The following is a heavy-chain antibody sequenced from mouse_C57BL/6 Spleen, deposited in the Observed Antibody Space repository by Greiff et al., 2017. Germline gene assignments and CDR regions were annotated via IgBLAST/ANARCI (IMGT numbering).Heavy chain of an antibody. Sequence: EVMLVESEGGLVQPGSSMKLSCTASGFTFSDYYMAWVRQVPEKGLEWVANINYDGSSTYYLDSLKSRFIISRDNAKNTLYLQMSSLKSEDTATYCCARALITTVVADWYFDVWGTGTTVTVSS. J-gene: IGHJ1*03. V-gene: IGHV5-16*01. CDR2: INYDGSST. CDR3: ARALITTVVADWYFDV. CDR1: GFTFSDYY. D-gene: IGHD1-1*01.